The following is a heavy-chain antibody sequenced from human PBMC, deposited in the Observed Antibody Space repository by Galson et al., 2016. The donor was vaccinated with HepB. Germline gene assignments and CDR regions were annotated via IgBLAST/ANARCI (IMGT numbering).Heavy chain of an antibody. CDR1: GDSISGTEYY. CDR2: IYYSGST. J-gene: IGHJ6*03. Sequence: LSLTCIVSGDSISGTEYYWGWIRQSPGRGLEWIGSIYYSGSTYYNPSLESRVTISVDTSKNHFSLRLSSVTAADTAVYYCATGISVAGKYYYYYLDVWGKGTPVTVSS. CDR3: ATGISVAGKYYYYYLDV. D-gene: IGHD6-19*01. V-gene: IGHV4-39*02.